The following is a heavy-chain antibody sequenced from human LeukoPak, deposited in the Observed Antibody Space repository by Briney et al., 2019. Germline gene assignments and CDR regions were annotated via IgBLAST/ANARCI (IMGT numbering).Heavy chain of an antibody. CDR2: IYYSGST. V-gene: IGHV4-39*07. CDR3: ARGRRYCSGGSCVRHYNYYYYYYMDV. D-gene: IGHD2-15*01. J-gene: IGHJ6*03. CDR1: GGSISSSSYY. Sequence: SETLSLTCTVSGGSISSSSYYWGWIRQPPGKGLEWIGSIYYSGSTYYNPSLKSRVTISVDTSKNQFSLKLSSVTAADTAVYYCARGRRYCSGGSCVRHYNYYYYYYMDVWGKGTTVTVSS.